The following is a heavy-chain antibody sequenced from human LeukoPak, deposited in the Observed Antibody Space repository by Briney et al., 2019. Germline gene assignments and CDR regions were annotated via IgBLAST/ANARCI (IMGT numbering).Heavy chain of an antibody. CDR2: IWYDGSKK. D-gene: IGHD4-17*01. J-gene: IGHJ4*02. Sequence: GGSLRLSCAASGFTFSSFGMHWVRQAPGKGLEWVAFIWYDGSKKDYADSVKGRFTISRDNSENTLYLQMNSLRAEDTAVYYCARLSIGDYADREGDFDYWGQGTLVTVSS. V-gene: IGHV3-30*02. CDR1: GFTFSSFG. CDR3: ARLSIGDYADREGDFDY.